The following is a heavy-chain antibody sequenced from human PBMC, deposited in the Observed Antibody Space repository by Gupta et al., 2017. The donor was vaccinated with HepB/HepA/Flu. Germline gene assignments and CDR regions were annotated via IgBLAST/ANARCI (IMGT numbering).Heavy chain of an antibody. CDR3: ATARAAGSYQSLGY. Sequence: EVQLLESGGGLVQPGGSLRLSCAASEFTFSDYSMSWVRQAPGMGLEWVSVIGGDTGRTYYADAVKGRFTISRDRSKNTLYLQMNSLSAEDTAIYYCATARAAGSYQSLGYWGQGTLVTVSS. J-gene: IGHJ4*02. D-gene: IGHD3-10*01. V-gene: IGHV3-23*01. CDR1: EFTFSDYS. CDR2: IGGDTGRT.